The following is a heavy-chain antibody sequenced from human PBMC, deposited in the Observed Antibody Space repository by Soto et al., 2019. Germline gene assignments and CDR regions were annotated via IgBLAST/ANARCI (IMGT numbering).Heavy chain of an antibody. Sequence: GGSLRLSCAASGFTFSSYGMNWVRQAPGKGLEWVSYISSSGSTIYYADSVKGRFTISRDNAKNSLYLQMNSLRAEDTAVYYCASLLHDYSNYWGQGTLVTVSS. CDR3: ASLLHDYSNY. J-gene: IGHJ4*02. CDR1: GFTFSSYG. CDR2: ISSSGSTI. D-gene: IGHD4-4*01. V-gene: IGHV3-48*03.